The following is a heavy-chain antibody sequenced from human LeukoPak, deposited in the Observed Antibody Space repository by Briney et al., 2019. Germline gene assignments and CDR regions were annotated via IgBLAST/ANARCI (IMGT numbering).Heavy chain of an antibody. J-gene: IGHJ6*02. D-gene: IGHD6-19*01. CDR2: FDPEDGET. CDR1: GYTLTELS. V-gene: IGHV1-24*01. CDR3: ATDQQWLVTGPLYGMDV. Sequence: ASVKVSCKVSGYTLTELSMNWVRQAPGKGLEWMGGFDPEDGETIYAQKFQGRVTMTEDTSTDTAYMELSSLRSEDTAVYYCATDQQWLVTGPLYGMDVWGQGTTVTVSS.